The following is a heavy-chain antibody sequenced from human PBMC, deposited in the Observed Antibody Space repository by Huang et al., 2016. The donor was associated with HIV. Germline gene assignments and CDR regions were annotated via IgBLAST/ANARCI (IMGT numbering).Heavy chain of an antibody. V-gene: IGHV4-39*02. CDR1: GGSISRRSYY. J-gene: IGHJ6*03. CDR2: VKYIGYI. Sequence: QLRLQESGPGVGKPSETLSLIGTGPGGSISRRSYYWGWIRPPPVVGREWKVNVKYIGYIHYNPSLKSRVTMSVDKSKNHFSLKVTSVTAAYTATYYGARVPQGYAWTSVYYYYIDVWGKGTTVTVSS. D-gene: IGHD2-2*01. CDR3: ARVPQGYAWTSVYYYYIDV.